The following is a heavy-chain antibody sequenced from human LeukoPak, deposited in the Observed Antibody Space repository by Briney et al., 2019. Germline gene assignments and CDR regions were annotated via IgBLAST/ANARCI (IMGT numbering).Heavy chain of an antibody. CDR2: IYHSGST. D-gene: IGHD4-23*01. V-gene: IGHV4-4*02. CDR3: ARDHGGSSGGYFDY. J-gene: IGHJ4*02. Sequence: SETLSLTCAVSGGSISSSNWWSWVRQPPGKGLEWIGSIYHSGSTYYNPSLKGRVTISVDTSKNQFSLKLSSVTAADTAVYYCARDHGGSSGGYFDYWGQGTLVTVSS. CDR1: GGSISSSNW.